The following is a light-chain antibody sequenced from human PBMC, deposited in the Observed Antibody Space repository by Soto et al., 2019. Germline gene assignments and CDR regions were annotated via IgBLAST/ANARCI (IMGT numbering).Light chain of an antibody. CDR3: QTWGAGIRV. J-gene: IGLJ2*01. V-gene: IGLV4-69*02. CDR1: SGHNTYA. Sequence: QLVLAQSPSASASLGASVKLTCTLSSGHNTYAIAWHQQHPERGPRYLMKIDSDGSHSKGDGIPDRFSGSSSGAERYLTIPSLQSEDEADYYCQTWGAGIRVFGGGTKVTVL. CDR2: IDSDGSH.